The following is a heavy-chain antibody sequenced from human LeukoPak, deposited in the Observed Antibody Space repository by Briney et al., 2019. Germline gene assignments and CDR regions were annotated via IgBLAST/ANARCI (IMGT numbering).Heavy chain of an antibody. CDR1: GISFSNYA. J-gene: IGHJ4*02. CDR3: AKDDSSSWFDY. D-gene: IGHD6-13*01. V-gene: IGHV3-23*01. Sequence: GGSLRLSCAASGISFSNYAMSWVRQTPGKGLEWVSTIGNDGSTYYADSVKGRFTISRDSSKNTLFLQMNSLRVGDTAVYYCAKDDSSSWFDYWGQGTLVTVSS. CDR2: IGNDGST.